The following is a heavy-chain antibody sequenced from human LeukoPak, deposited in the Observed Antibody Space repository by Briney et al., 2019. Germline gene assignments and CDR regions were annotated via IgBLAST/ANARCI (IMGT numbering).Heavy chain of an antibody. D-gene: IGHD1-7*01. CDR3: ARCAEGTTLGWFDP. V-gene: IGHV1-69*05. CDR1: GYTFTSYG. Sequence: AASVKVSCKASGYTFTSYGISWVRQAPGQGLEWMGGIIPIFGTANYAQKLQGRVTITTDESTSTAYMELSSLRSEDTAVYYCARCAEGTTLGWFDPWGQGTLVTVSS. J-gene: IGHJ5*02. CDR2: IIPIFGTA.